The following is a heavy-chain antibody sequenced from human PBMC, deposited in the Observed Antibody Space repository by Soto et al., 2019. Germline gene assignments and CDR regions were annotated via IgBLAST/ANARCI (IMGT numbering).Heavy chain of an antibody. D-gene: IGHD6-13*01. CDR2: IYYSGST. J-gene: IGHJ6*03. Sequence: QVQLQESGPGLVKPSETLSLTCTVSGGSISSYYWSWIRQPPGKGLEWIGYIYYSGSTNYNPSLKSRVTISVDTSKNLFSLKLSSVTAADTAVYYCARDAAAGTDFDYYYYMDVWGKGTTVTVSS. CDR3: ARDAAAGTDFDYYYYMDV. CDR1: GGSISSYY. V-gene: IGHV4-59*01.